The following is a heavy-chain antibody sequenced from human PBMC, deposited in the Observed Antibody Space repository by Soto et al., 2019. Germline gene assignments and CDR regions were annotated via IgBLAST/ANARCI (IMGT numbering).Heavy chain of an antibody. J-gene: IGHJ4*02. V-gene: IGHV5-51*01. D-gene: IGHD6-19*01. CDR1: GYSFTSYW. Sequence: LKISCKVSGYSFTSYWIGWVRQMPGKGLEWMGIIYPSDSDTRYSPSFQGQVTISADKSISTTYLQWSSLKASDSAMYYCARLYGSSGHIDYWGQGTLVTVSS. CDR3: ARLYGSSGHIDY. CDR2: IYPSDSDT.